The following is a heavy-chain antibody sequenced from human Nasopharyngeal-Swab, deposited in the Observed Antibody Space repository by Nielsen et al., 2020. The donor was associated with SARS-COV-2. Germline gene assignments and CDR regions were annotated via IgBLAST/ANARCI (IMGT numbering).Heavy chain of an antibody. CDR1: GFTFSNYG. Sequence: GESLKISCAASGFTFSNYGMHWVRQAPGKGLEWVAVIWYDGSNKYYADSVKGRFTVSRDNSKNTLYLQMNSLRAEDTAVYYCAREDIVVVTGGFDYWAQGTLVTVSS. D-gene: IGHD2-21*02. V-gene: IGHV3-33*01. CDR3: AREDIVVVTGGFDY. CDR2: IWYDGSNK. J-gene: IGHJ4*02.